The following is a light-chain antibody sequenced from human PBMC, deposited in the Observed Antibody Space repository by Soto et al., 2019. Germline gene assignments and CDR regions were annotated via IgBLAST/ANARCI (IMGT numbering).Light chain of an antibody. Sequence: DIQMTQSPSTLSASVGDRVTITCRASQSISSWLAWYQQKPGKAPKLLIYDASSLESGVPSRFSSSGSGTEFSLTISSRQPDDFATYYCQQYNSYSTWTFGQGTKVEIK. CDR1: QSISSW. J-gene: IGKJ1*01. CDR3: QQYNSYSTWT. V-gene: IGKV1-5*01. CDR2: DAS.